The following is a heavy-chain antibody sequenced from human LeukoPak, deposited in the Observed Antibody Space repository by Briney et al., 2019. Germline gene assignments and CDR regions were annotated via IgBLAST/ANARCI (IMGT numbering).Heavy chain of an antibody. V-gene: IGHV5-51*01. CDR2: IYPGDSDT. D-gene: IGHD5-18*01. CDR1: GYRFTSYW. CDR3: ARLGDLRHGYSYGLNAYFAG. J-gene: IGHJ4*02. Sequence: GESLKISSKGSGYRFTSYWIGWVRPMPGKGLEWMGIIYPGDSDTRYSTSFQGQVTISADKSISTAYLQWSSLKASDTAMYYCARLGDLRHGYSYGLNAYFAGWGQGTLVTVSA.